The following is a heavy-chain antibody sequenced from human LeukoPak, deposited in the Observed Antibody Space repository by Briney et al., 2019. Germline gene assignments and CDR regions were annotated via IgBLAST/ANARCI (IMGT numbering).Heavy chain of an antibody. V-gene: IGHV1-69*05. CDR3: ARSDTAMALFDY. Sequence: SVKVSCKASGGTFSSYAISWVRQAPGQGLGWMGGIIPIFGTANYAQKLQGRVTITTDESTSTAYMELSSLRSEDTAVYYCARSDTAMALFDYWGQGTLVTVSS. CDR1: GGTFSSYA. D-gene: IGHD5-18*01. J-gene: IGHJ4*02. CDR2: IIPIFGTA.